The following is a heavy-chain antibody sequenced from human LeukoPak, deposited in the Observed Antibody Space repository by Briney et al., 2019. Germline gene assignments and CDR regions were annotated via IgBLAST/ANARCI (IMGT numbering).Heavy chain of an antibody. J-gene: IGHJ4*02. Sequence: SDTVSLICAVYGRSFSGYYWRWMRQPPGKGLAGIGEINHSGSTTYNPSHKSRVTISVDTSKNQFSLKLSSVTAADTAVYYCGYSSGWYESAWAYWGQGTLVTVS. D-gene: IGHD6-19*01. CDR1: GRSFSGYY. CDR2: INHSGST. V-gene: IGHV4-34*01. CDR3: GYSSGWYESAWAY.